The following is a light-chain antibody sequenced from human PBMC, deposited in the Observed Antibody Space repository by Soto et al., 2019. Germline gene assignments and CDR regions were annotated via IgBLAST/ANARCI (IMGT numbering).Light chain of an antibody. CDR3: SSYGGNNNVI. J-gene: IGLJ2*01. Sequence: QSALTQPPSASGSPGQSVTISCTGTSGDVGSYRFVSWYQQHPGKAPKLLIYEVTKRPSGVPDRFSASTSGNTASLTVSGLQADDEADYYCSSYGGNNNVIFGGGTKLTVL. CDR1: SGDVGSYRF. CDR2: EVT. V-gene: IGLV2-8*01.